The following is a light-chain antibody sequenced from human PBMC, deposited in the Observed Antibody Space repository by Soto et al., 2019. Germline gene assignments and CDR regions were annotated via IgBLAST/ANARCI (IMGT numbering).Light chain of an antibody. J-gene: IGKJ4*01. CDR3: QQHNSYPLT. V-gene: IGKV1-9*01. CDR2: VTS. CDR1: QGLSSY. Sequence: IQLTQSPSSLSASVGDRVTITCRASQGLSSYLAWYQQKPGKVPKLLIYVTSTLQSGVPARFGGRGSGTDFTLTISSLQPEDFATYYCQQHNSYPLTFGGGTKVEIK.